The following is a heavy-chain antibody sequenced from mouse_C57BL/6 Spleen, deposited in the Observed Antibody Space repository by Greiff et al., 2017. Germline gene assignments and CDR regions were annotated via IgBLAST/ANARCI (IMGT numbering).Heavy chain of an antibody. D-gene: IGHD4-1*01. V-gene: IGHV1-19*01. CDR2: INPYNGGT. Sequence: EVQLQQSGPVLVKPGASVKMSCKASGYTFTDYYMNWVKQSHGKSLEWIGVINPYNGGTSYNQKFKGKATLTVDKSSSTAYMELNSLTSEDSAVYYCARRTGTYFDYWGQGTTLTVSS. CDR1: GYTFTDYY. CDR3: ARRTGTYFDY. J-gene: IGHJ2*01.